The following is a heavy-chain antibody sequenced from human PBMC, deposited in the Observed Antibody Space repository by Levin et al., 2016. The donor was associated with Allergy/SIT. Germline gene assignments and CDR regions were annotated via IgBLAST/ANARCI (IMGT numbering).Heavy chain of an antibody. CDR1: GFTFSSYA. V-gene: IGHV3-23*01. D-gene: IGHD3-22*01. CDR2: ISGSGGST. J-gene: IGHJ3*02. Sequence: GESLKISCAASGFTFSSYAMSWVRQAPGKGLEWVSAISGSGGSTYYADSVKGRFTISRDNSKNTLYLQMNSLRAEDTAVYYCAKDVPESYLYYYDSSGYSDAFDIWGQGTMVTVSS. CDR3: AKDVPESYLYYYDSSGYSDAFDI.